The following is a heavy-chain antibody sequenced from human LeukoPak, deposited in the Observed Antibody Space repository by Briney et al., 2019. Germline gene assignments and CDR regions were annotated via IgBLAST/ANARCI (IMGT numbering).Heavy chain of an antibody. CDR2: ISGSDGNT. CDR3: SKETSYYYDSSAYWGMDV. Sequence: GGSLRVSCTASGLTFKSYAMSWVRQAPGKGLEWVSSISGSDGNTYYADSVRGRFTISRDRSRNTVYLQINSLRAEDTAVYYCSKETSYYYDSSAYWGMDVWGQGTTVSVSS. CDR1: GLTFKSYA. V-gene: IGHV3-23*01. J-gene: IGHJ6*02. D-gene: IGHD3-22*01.